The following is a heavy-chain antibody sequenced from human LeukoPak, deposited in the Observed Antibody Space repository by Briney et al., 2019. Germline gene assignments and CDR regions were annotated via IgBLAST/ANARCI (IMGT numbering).Heavy chain of an antibody. J-gene: IGHJ4*02. CDR3: ARASGYSYGGNDY. D-gene: IGHD5-18*01. CDR1: GGSFSGYY. CDR2: INHSGST. V-gene: IGHV4-34*01. Sequence: SETLSLTCAVYGGSFSGYYWNWIRQPPGKGLEWIGEINHSGSTYYNPSLKSRVTISVDTSKNQFSLKLNSVTAADTAVYYCARASGYSYGGNDYWGQGTLVTVSS.